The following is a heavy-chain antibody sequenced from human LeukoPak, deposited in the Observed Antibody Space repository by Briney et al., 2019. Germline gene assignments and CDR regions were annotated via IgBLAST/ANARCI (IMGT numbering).Heavy chain of an antibody. CDR1: GFTFSSYE. J-gene: IGHJ3*02. CDR3: GRWSDAFDI. CDR2: ITSSGTIK. V-gene: IGHV3-48*03. D-gene: IGHD2-15*01. Sequence: QPGGSLRLSCAASGFTFSSYEMNWVRQAPGKGLEWVSCITSSGTIKHYADSVKGRFTIPRDNAKNSLYLQMNSLRAEDSAVYYCGRWSDAFDIWGQGTMVTVSS.